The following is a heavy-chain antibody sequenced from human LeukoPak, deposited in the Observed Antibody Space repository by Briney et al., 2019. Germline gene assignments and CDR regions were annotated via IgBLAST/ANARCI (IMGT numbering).Heavy chain of an antibody. Sequence: SETLSLTCAAYGGSFSGYYWSWIRQPPGKGLEWIGEINHSGSTNDNPPLKSRVTISVDTSKNQFSLKLSSVTAADTAVYYCASDVGRDCSSTSCHIDAFDIWGQGTMVTVSS. CDR3: ASDVGRDCSSTSCHIDAFDI. V-gene: IGHV4-34*01. CDR1: GGSFSGYY. J-gene: IGHJ3*02. CDR2: INHSGST. D-gene: IGHD2-2*02.